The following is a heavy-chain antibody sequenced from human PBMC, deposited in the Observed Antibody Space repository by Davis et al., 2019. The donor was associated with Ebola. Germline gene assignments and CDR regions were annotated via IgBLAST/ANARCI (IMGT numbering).Heavy chain of an antibody. D-gene: IGHD3-16*02. CDR2: IWNDGSNK. V-gene: IGHV3-33*06. CDR3: AKLVHY. CDR1: GFTFSTFG. J-gene: IGHJ4*02. Sequence: GESLKISCAASGFTFSTFGMHWVRQAPGKGLEWVAVIWNDGSNKYYSDSVRGRFTISRDNSKNTLYLQMNSLKAEDTGLYYCAKLVHYWGRGTLVTVSS.